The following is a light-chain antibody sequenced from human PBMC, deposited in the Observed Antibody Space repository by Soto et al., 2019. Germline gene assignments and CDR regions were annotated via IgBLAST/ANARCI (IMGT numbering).Light chain of an antibody. CDR2: EVN. CDR1: RSDVGGYNF. CDR3: NSYAASKNYV. Sequence: QSALTQPPSESGSPGQSVTISCTGTRSDVGGYNFVSWYQHHPGKAPKLIIYEVNKRPSGVPDRFSGSKSGNTASLTVSGLQAEDEADYYCNSYAASKNYVFGTGTKLTVL. V-gene: IGLV2-8*01. J-gene: IGLJ1*01.